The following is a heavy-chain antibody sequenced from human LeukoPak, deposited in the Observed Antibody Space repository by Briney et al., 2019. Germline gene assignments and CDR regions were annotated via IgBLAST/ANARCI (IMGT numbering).Heavy chain of an antibody. CDR2: ISGSDTST. J-gene: IGHJ4*02. V-gene: IGHV3-48*03. CDR3: TTITVASNFDY. CDR1: GFCFSVYE. Sequence: GGSLRLSCAASGFCFSVYEMHWVRQAPGGGLEWVADISGSDTSTYYADSVKGRFTISRDNAKNSLYLQMTRLRVEDTAVYYCTTITVASNFDYWGQGTLVTVSS. D-gene: IGHD6-19*01.